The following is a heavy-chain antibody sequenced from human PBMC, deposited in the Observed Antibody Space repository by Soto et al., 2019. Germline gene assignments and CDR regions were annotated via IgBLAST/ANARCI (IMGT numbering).Heavy chain of an antibody. D-gene: IGHD4-17*01. CDR1: GYTFTSYY. V-gene: IGHV1-46*01. CDR2: INPSGGST. Sequence: ASVKVSCKASGYTFTSYYMHWVRQAPGQGLEWMGIINPSGGSTSYAQKFQGRVTMTRDTSTSTVYMELSSLRSEDTAVYYCASGGTTVVTPGYYYYGMDFWGQGTTVTVSS. J-gene: IGHJ6*02. CDR3: ASGGTTVVTPGYYYYGMDF.